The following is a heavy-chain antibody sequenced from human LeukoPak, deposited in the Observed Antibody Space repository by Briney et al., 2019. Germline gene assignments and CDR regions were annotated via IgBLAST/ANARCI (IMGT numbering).Heavy chain of an antibody. J-gene: IGHJ4*02. CDR2: IKLDGSEK. CDR1: GFTFGKYW. D-gene: IGHD1-26*01. Sequence: QPGGSLRLSCVASGFTFGKYWMSWVRQAPGKGLEWVANIKLDGSEKNYVDSVKGRFTISRDNTKNSLYLQMNSLRAEDTAVYYCAKARELPTSEFDYWGQGTLVTVSS. V-gene: IGHV3-7*03. CDR3: AKARELPTSEFDY.